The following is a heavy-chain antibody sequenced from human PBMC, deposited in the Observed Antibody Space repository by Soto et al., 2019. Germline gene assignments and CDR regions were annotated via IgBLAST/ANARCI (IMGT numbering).Heavy chain of an antibody. CDR2: IIPIFGTA. D-gene: IGHD6-25*01. Sequence: QVQLVQSGAEVQKPGSSVKVSCKASGGTFSSYAISWVRQAPGQGLEWMGGIIPIFGTANYAQKIQGRVTITEDESTSTAYMELSSLRSEYTAVYYCASDRMQRGWFDPWGQGTLVTVSS. CDR1: GGTFSSYA. CDR3: ASDRMQRGWFDP. V-gene: IGHV1-69*01. J-gene: IGHJ5*02.